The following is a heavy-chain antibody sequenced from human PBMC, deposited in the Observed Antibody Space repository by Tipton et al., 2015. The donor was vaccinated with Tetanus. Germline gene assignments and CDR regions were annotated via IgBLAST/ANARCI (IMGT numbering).Heavy chain of an antibody. V-gene: IGHV4-4*07. J-gene: IGHJ3*02. Sequence: TLSLTCTVSGGSISTYYWSWIRQPAGPGLEWIGRIYTSGSTNYNPSLKRRVTMSVATSNNQFSLKLSSVTAADTAVYYWARDVWRYYESGGYQDHDALDIWGQGTMVTVSS. CDR1: GGSISTYY. D-gene: IGHD3-22*01. CDR3: ARDVWRYYESGGYQDHDALDI. CDR2: IYTSGST.